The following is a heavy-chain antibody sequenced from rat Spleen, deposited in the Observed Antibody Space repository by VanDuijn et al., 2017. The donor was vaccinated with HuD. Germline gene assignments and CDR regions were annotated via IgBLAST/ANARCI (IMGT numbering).Heavy chain of an antibody. D-gene: IGHD5-1*01. CDR1: GFTFSDYY. V-gene: IGHV5-22*01. CDR3: ARHGPGTWYFDF. J-gene: IGHJ1*01. Sequence: EVQLVESGGGLVQPGRSLKLSCAASGFTFSDYYMAWVRQAPKKGLEWVASINYEGSGTYYGDSVKGRFTISRDNARSTLYLQMSSLRSEDTATYYCARHGPGTWYFDFWGPGSMVTVSS. CDR2: INYEGSGT.